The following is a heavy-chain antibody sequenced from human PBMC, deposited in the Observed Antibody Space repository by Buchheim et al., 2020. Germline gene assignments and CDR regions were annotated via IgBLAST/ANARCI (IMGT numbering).Heavy chain of an antibody. CDR2: ISSRSSTI. CDR1: GFTFSSYS. D-gene: IGHD3-9*01. Sequence: EVQLVESGGGLVQPGGSLRLSCAASGFTFSSYSMNWVRQAPGKGLEGVSYISSRSSTIYYADSVKGRFTISRDNAKNSLYLQMNSLRAEDTAVYYCARLLGGILTGRVFDYWGQGTL. J-gene: IGHJ4*02. V-gene: IGHV3-48*01. CDR3: ARLLGGILTGRVFDY.